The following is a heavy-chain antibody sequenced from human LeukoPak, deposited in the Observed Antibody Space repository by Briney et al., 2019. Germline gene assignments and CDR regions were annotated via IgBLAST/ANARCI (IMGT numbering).Heavy chain of an antibody. CDR1: GFTFKNYV. J-gene: IGHJ4*02. CDR3: AKDLGWELPAEAY. V-gene: IGHV3-23*01. CDR2: IYGSCVSI. Sequence: GGSLRLSCVASGFTFKNYVMNWVRQAPGKGLEWLATIYGSCVSISYADSVKGRFTISRDNSNNTLYLQMNSLRAEDTAMYYCAKDLGWELPAEAYWGQGILVTVSS. D-gene: IGHD1-26*01.